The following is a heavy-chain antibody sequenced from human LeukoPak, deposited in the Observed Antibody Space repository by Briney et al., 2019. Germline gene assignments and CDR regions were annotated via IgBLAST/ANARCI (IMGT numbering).Heavy chain of an antibody. V-gene: IGHV3-9*01. J-gene: IGHJ4*02. CDR3: AKDRIVPYYDFWSGYYKAAIDAYYFDY. Sequence: GGSLRLSCAASGFTFDDYAMHWVRQAPGKGLEWVSGISWNSGSIGYADSVKGRFTISRDNAKNSLYLQMNSLRAEDTALYYCAKDRIVPYYDFWSGYYKAAIDAYYFDYWGQGTLVTVSS. D-gene: IGHD3-3*01. CDR2: ISWNSGSI. CDR1: GFTFDDYA.